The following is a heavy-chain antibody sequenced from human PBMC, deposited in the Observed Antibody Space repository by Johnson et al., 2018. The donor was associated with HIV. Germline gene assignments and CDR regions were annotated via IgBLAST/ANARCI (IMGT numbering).Heavy chain of an antibody. V-gene: IGHV3-30*19. D-gene: IGHD3-22*01. CDR1: GFTFSSYG. CDR3: AREGNYYDSSSHVFDI. Sequence: QVQLVESGGGVVQPGRSLRLSCAASGFTFSSYGIHWVRQAPGKGLEWVAVISHDGSNKYYADSVRGRFTISRDKSRNTLYLQMNSLRAEDTAVHYCAREGNYYDSSSHVFDIWGQGTMVTVSS. CDR2: ISHDGSNK. J-gene: IGHJ3*02.